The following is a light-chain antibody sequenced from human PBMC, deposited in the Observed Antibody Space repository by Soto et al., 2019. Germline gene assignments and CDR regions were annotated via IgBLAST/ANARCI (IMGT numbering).Light chain of an antibody. CDR1: QSVSSK. CDR2: DAS. V-gene: IGKV3-20*01. Sequence: EIVMTQSPATLSVSPGERTTLSCRASQSVSSKLAWYQQKPGQAPRLLIYDASNRATGIPARFSGSGSGTDFTLTISSLEPEDFAVYYCQQYGSSPPLTFGGGTKVDIK. J-gene: IGKJ4*01. CDR3: QQYGSSPPLT.